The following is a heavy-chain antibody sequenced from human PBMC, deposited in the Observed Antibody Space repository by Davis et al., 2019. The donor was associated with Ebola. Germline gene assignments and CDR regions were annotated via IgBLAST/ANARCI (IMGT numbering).Heavy chain of an antibody. Sequence: PGGSLRLSCAASGFTFSSYSMNRVRQAPGKGLEWVSSISSSSSYIYYADSVKGRFTISRDNAKNSLYLQMNSLRAEDTAVYYCARDVWTTMGMDVWGQGTTVTVSS. V-gene: IGHV3-21*01. CDR1: GFTFSSYS. D-gene: IGHD3-10*01. CDR2: ISSSSSYI. J-gene: IGHJ6*02. CDR3: ARDVWTTMGMDV.